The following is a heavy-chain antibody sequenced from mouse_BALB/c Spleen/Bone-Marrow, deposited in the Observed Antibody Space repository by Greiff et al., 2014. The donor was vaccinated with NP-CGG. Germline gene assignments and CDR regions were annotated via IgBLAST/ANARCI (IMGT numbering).Heavy chain of an antibody. CDR1: GYTFTSYW. J-gene: IGHJ3*01. V-gene: IGHV1S22*01. CDR3: TGAPGFAD. CDR2: IYPGSGST. Sequence: GSELVRPGASVKLSCKASGYTFTSYWMHWVKQRPGQGLEWIGNIYPGSGSTNYDEKFKSKATLTVDTSSSTTHMQLSSLTSVDSAVYYCTGAPGFADWGQGTLVTVSA.